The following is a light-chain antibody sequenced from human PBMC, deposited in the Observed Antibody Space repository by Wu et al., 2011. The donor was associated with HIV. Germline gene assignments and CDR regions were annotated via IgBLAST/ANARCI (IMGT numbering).Light chain of an antibody. CDR3: QHRSSWPLT. J-gene: IGKJ5*01. CDR1: QSVNSY. CDR2: DTS. Sequence: SCRASQSVNSYLAWYQQKPGQSPRLLIYDTSTRATGIPARFSARASGTDFTLSISSLESEDFAVYYCQHRSSWPLTFGQGTRLEIK. V-gene: IGKV3-11*01.